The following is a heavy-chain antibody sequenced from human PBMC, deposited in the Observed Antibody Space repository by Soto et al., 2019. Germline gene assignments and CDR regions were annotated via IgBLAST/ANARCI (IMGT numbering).Heavy chain of an antibody. Sequence: QVQLVQSGAEVKKPGASVKVSCKASGYTFTSYGISWVRQAPGQGLEWMGWISAYNGNTNYAQKXXRRVTMTTDTXXSXAXXELRSLRTDDTAVYYCARYLDDYVWESYGYTPAYYWGQGTLVTVSS. CDR2: ISAYNGNT. J-gene: IGHJ4*02. CDR3: ARYLDDYVWESYGYTPAYY. V-gene: IGHV1-18*01. D-gene: IGHD3-16*01. CDR1: GYTFTSYG.